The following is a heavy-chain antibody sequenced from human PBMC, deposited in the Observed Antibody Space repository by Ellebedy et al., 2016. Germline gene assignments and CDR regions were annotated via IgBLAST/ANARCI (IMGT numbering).Heavy chain of an antibody. Sequence: GESLKISXAASGFTFSSYSMNWVRQAPGKGLEWVSSISSSSSYIYYADSVKGRFTISRDNAKNSLYLQMNSLRAEDTAVYYCATGITGTMGWGQGTLVTVSS. CDR2: ISSSSSYI. V-gene: IGHV3-21*01. CDR3: ATGITGTMG. D-gene: IGHD1-7*01. CDR1: GFTFSSYS. J-gene: IGHJ4*02.